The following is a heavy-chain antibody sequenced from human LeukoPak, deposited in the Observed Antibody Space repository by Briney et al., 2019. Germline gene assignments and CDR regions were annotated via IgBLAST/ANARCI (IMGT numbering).Heavy chain of an antibody. V-gene: IGHV3-23*01. CDR3: AKGAYDYIEIAYFDY. CDR1: GFSFNNYA. J-gene: IGHJ4*02. Sequence: GGSLRLSCVASGFSFNNYAMYWVRQAPGKGLEWVSLIIGSSGTTFYADSVKGRFTISRDKSKSTLYLQMNSLRAEDTAVYHCAKGAYDYIEIAYFDYWGQGSLVTVSS. CDR2: IIGSSGTT. D-gene: IGHD5-12*01.